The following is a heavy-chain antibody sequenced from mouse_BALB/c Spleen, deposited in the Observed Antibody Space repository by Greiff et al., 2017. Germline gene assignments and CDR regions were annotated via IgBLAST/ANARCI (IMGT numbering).Heavy chain of an antibody. D-gene: IGHD1-1*01. CDR3: AREEAYGSTWFAY. V-gene: IGHV1-26*01. CDR2: INPYNGGT. CDR1: GYSFTGYT. J-gene: IGHJ3*01. Sequence: EVKVVESGPELVKPGASMKISCKASGYSFTGYTMNWVKQSHGKNLEWIGLINPYNGGTSYNQKFKGKATLTVDKSSSTAYMELLSLTSEDSAVYYCAREEAYGSTWFAYWGQGTLVTVSA.